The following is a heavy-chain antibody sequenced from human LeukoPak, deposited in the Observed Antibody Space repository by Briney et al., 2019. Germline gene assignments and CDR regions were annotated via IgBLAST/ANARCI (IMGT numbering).Heavy chain of an antibody. V-gene: IGHV1-18*01. D-gene: IGHD6-19*01. CDR2: ISVYNDKS. CDR3: ARTVAGGGYWYFDL. J-gene: IGHJ2*01. CDR1: GYTFTNYG. Sequence: ASVKVSCKASGYTFTNYGLTWVRQAPGQGLEWMGWISVYNDKSNYAQKFQGRVTMTADTSTRTAYLELRSLRSDDTAVYYCARTVAGGGYWYFDLWGRGTLVTVS.